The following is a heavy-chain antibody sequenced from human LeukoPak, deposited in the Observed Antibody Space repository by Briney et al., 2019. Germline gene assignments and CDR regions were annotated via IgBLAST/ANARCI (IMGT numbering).Heavy chain of an antibody. D-gene: IGHD2-15*01. CDR2: ISGSGGST. CDR3: ARLDERYCSGGSCHSHFDS. Sequence: GGSLRLSCAASGFTFSSYAMSWVRQAPGKGLEWVSAISGSGGSTYYADSVKGRFTISRDNSKNTLYLQMNSLRAEDTAVYYCARLDERYCSGGSCHSHFDSWGQGTLVTVSS. J-gene: IGHJ4*02. CDR1: GFTFSSYA. V-gene: IGHV3-23*01.